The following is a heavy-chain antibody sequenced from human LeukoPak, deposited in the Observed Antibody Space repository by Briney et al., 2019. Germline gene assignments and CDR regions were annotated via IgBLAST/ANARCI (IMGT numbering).Heavy chain of an antibody. J-gene: IGHJ4*02. CDR1: GFTVSSNY. Sequence: PGGSLRLSCAASGFTVSSNYMSWVRQAPGKGLEWVSVIYSGGSTYYADSVKGRFTISRDNSKNTLYLRMNSLRAEDTAVYYCARTVTTYFEWRYFDYWGQGTLVTVSS. CDR2: IYSGGST. D-gene: IGHD4-11*01. V-gene: IGHV3-53*01. CDR3: ARTVTTYFEWRYFDY.